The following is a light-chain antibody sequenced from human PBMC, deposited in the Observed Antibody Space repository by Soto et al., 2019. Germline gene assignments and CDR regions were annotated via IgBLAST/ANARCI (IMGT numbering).Light chain of an antibody. Sequence: IQLTQSPSSLSVSIGVRVTIYCRASQGLSSYLNWYRQKPGKAPELLIYSASTLQTGVPSRFSESASETNFTLTISSMQSEDLATYYCQQSPSTPYTFGQGTKLE. CDR1: QGLSSY. J-gene: IGKJ2*01. V-gene: IGKV1-39*01. CDR3: QQSPSTPYT. CDR2: SAS.